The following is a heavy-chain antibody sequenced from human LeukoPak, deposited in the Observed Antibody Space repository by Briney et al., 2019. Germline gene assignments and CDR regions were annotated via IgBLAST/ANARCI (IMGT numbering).Heavy chain of an antibody. CDR1: GYTFTGYY. D-gene: IGHD5-18*01. Sequence: GPSVKVSCKASGYTFTGYYMHWVRQAPGQGLEWMGWNNPNSGGTNYAQKFQGRVTMTRDTSISTAYMELSRLRSDDTAVYYCARPGPDTAMASVSWFDPWGQGTLVTVSS. V-gene: IGHV1-2*02. CDR2: NNPNSGGT. J-gene: IGHJ5*02. CDR3: ARPGPDTAMASVSWFDP.